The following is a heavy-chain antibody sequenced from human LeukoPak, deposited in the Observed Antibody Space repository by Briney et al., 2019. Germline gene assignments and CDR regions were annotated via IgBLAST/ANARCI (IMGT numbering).Heavy chain of an antibody. V-gene: IGHV3-21*01. CDR1: GFTFSNYS. Sequence: GGSLRLSCAASGFTFSNYSMNWVRQAPGKGLEWVSSIKGRFTISRDNARNSLYLQMNSLRAEDTAVYYCARGASVVAGNDNAFDIWGQGTMVTVSS. D-gene: IGHD6-19*01. CDR2: I. CDR3: ARGASVVAGNDNAFDI. J-gene: IGHJ3*02.